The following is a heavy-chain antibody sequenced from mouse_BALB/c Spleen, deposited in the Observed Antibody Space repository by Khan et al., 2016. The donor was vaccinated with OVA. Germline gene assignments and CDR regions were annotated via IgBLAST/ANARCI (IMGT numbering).Heavy chain of an antibody. CDR1: GFSLTSYG. V-gene: IGHV2-3*01. Sequence: VKLEVSGPGLVAPSQSLSITCTVSGFSLTSYGVGWVRQPPGKGLEWLGVIWGAGSTNYSSALIPRLSISKDDPKSQVFLKLNSLQTDDTATYYCALYYDGRAWFAYWGQGTLVTVSA. CDR2: IWGAGST. D-gene: IGHD1-1*01. J-gene: IGHJ3*01. CDR3: ALYYDGRAWFAY.